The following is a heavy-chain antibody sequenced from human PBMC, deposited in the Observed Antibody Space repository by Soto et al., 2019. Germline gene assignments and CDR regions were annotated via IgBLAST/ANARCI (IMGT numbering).Heavy chain of an antibody. J-gene: IGHJ4*02. Sequence: ASVKVSCKASGYTFNSYVISWVRQAPGQGLEWMGWISVYNGNTNYAQKLQGRVTMTTDTSTSTAYMELRSLRSDDTAVYYCARDGSNRGYLDYWGQGTLVTVYS. CDR3: ARDGSNRGYLDY. D-gene: IGHD5-12*01. V-gene: IGHV1-18*01. CDR1: GYTFNSYV. CDR2: ISVYNGNT.